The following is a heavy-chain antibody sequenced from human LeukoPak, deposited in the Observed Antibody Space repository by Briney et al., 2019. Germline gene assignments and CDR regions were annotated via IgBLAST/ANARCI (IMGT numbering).Heavy chain of an antibody. CDR2: IKGDGSSP. CDR1: GFTFSSNW. V-gene: IGHV3-74*01. Sequence: PGGSLRLSCAASGFTFSSNWMHWVRQAPGKGLVWVSRIKGDGSSPSYADSVKGRFTISRDNAKNTLFLQMNSLRAEDTAVYFCARGGGLDVWGQGATVTVSS. J-gene: IGHJ6*02. CDR3: ARGGGLDV. D-gene: IGHD3-16*01.